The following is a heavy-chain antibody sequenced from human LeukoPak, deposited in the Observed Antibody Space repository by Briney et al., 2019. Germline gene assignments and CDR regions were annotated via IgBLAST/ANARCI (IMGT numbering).Heavy chain of an antibody. CDR1: GFTFSSYW. Sequence: GGSLRLSCAASGFTFSSYWMNWARQAPGKGLEWLSGISSSGSGGNTYYADSVKGRFTISRDSSRNTLFLHMNTLRAEDTAIYYCAKDRTVGASYWYFDLWGRGTLVTVSS. CDR3: AKDRTVGASYWYFDL. CDR2: ISSSGSGGNT. V-gene: IGHV3-23*01. D-gene: IGHD1-26*01. J-gene: IGHJ2*01.